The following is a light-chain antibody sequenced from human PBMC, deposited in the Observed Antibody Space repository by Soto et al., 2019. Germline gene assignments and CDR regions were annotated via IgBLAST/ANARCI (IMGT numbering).Light chain of an antibody. V-gene: IGKV1-33*01. CDR3: QQYDNLPG. CDR2: DAC. Sequence: DIQMTQSPSSLSASVGDRVTITCQASQDISNYLNWYQQKPGKAPKLLIYDACNLETGVPSRFSGSGSGTDFTFTISSLQPEDIATYYCQQYDNLPGFGPGTKVDIK. CDR1: QDISNY. J-gene: IGKJ3*01.